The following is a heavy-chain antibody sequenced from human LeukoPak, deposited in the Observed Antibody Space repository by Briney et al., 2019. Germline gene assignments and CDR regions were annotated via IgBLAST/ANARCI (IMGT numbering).Heavy chain of an antibody. CDR1: GGSISNYY. D-gene: IGHD1-26*01. J-gene: IGHJ5*02. CDR2: IYYSGST. Sequence: SETLSLTCRVTGGSISNYYWSWIRQPPGKGLEWIGYIYYSGSTNYNPSLKSRVTISVDTSKNQFSLKLSSVTAADTAVYYCARHVAVGETAWGQGTLVTVSS. V-gene: IGHV4-59*08. CDR3: ARHVAVGETA.